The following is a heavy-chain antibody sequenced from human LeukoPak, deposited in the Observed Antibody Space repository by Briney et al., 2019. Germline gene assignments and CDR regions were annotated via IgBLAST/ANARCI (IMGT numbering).Heavy chain of an antibody. V-gene: IGHV3-74*01. CDR2: ITSDGTST. D-gene: IGHD6-19*01. Sequence: GGSLRLSCAASGFTFSTYWMHWVRQAPGKGLVWVSRITSDGTSTSYADSVRGRFTISRDNAKNTLYLQMNSLRAEDTAVYYCARRVSSAWALGDYWGQGTLVTVSS. CDR1: GFTFSTYW. CDR3: ARRVSSAWALGDY. J-gene: IGHJ4*02.